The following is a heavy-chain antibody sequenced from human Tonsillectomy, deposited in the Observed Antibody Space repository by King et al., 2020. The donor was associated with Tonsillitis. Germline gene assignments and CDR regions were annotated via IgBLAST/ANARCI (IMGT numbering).Heavy chain of an antibody. J-gene: IGHJ4*02. CDR1: GFSFISYA. CDR3: ARNTSSWHFDY. D-gene: IGHD6-13*01. CDR2: INAGNGYT. Sequence: QLVQSGAEVKKPGASVKLSCKASGFSFISYAMYWVRQAPGQRLEWMGWINAGNGYTKYSQKFQGRVAISRGTSASTAYMELSSLRSEDSAVYYCARNTSSWHFDYWGQGTLVTVSS. V-gene: IGHV1-3*01.